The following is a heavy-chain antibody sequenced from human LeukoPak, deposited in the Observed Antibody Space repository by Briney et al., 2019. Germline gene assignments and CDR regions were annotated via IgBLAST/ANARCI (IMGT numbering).Heavy chain of an antibody. V-gene: IGHV1-69*04. CDR1: GGTFSSYA. CDR3: ARDEGAYCGGDCYSGDAFDI. D-gene: IGHD2-21*02. CDR2: IIPILGIA. Sequence: ASAKVSCKASGGTFSSYAISWVRQAPGQGLEWMGRIIPILGIANYAQKFQGRVTITADKSTSTAYMELSSLRSEDTAVYYCARDEGAYCGGDCYSGDAFDIWGQGTMVTVSS. J-gene: IGHJ3*02.